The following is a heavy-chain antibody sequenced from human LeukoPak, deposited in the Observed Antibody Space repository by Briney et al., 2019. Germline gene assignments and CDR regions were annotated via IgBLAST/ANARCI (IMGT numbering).Heavy chain of an antibody. CDR1: GFTFSSHG. V-gene: IGHV3-33*06. Sequence: GRSLRLSCATSGFTFSSHGMHWVRQAPGKGLEWVADIWYDGSKTYYADSVKGRFTISRGYSKNTLYLQMNNLRAEDTAVYYCAKDLSYGSPWFDPWGQGTLVTVSS. CDR2: IWYDGSKT. CDR3: AKDLSYGSPWFDP. J-gene: IGHJ5*02. D-gene: IGHD3-10*01.